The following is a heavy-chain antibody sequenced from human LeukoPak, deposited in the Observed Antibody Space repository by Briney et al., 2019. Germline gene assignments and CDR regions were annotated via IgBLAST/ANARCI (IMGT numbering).Heavy chain of an antibody. D-gene: IGHD3-22*01. J-gene: IGHJ3*02. Sequence: SETLSLTCTVSGDSISTSNSYWGWIRQPPGKGLEWIGSIYYSGNTYYNASLKSRVTISVDTSKNQFSLKLSSVTAADTAVYYCARQGVVITTSVAFDIWGQGTMVTVSS. V-gene: IGHV4-39*01. CDR3: ARQGVVITTSVAFDI. CDR2: IYYSGNT. CDR1: GDSISTSNSY.